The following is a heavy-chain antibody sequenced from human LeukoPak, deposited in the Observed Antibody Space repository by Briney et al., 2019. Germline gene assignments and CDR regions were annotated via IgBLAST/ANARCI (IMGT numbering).Heavy chain of an antibody. Sequence: SETLSLTCTVSGGSVSSGSYYWSWIRQPPGKGLEWIGYIYYSVRTNYNPSLKSRVTISVDTSKNQFSLKLSSVTAADTAVYYCAREGLYGDYVWSLDYWGQGTLVTVSS. CDR2: IYYSVRT. V-gene: IGHV4-61*01. D-gene: IGHD4-17*01. J-gene: IGHJ4*02. CDR1: GGSVSSGSYY. CDR3: AREGLYGDYVWSLDY.